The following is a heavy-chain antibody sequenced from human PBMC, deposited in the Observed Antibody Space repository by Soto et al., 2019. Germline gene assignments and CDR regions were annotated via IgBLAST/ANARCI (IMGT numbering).Heavy chain of an antibody. CDR3: VRGSVYNWRGDF. V-gene: IGHV3-74*01. Sequence: EVQLVVSGGGLIQPGGSLRLSCAASGFTFSNYWMRWVRQAPGKGLVWVSRINGDGSTTSYADSVKGRFTISRDNAKNTLYLQMNSLRAEDTAVYYCVRGSVYNWRGDFWGQGTLVTVSS. D-gene: IGHD1-20*01. CDR2: INGDGSTT. CDR1: GFTFSNYW. J-gene: IGHJ4*02.